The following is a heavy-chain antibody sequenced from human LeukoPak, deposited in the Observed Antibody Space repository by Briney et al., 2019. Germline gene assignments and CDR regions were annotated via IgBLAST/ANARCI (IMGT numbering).Heavy chain of an antibody. D-gene: IGHD6-6*01. V-gene: IGHV3-66*02. CDR1: GFTVSSNY. J-gene: IGHJ4*02. CDR2: IYSGGST. Sequence: PGGSLRLSCAASGFTVSSNYMSWVRQAPGKGLEWVSVIYSGGSTYYADSVKGRFTISRDNSKNTLYPQMNSLRAEDTAVYYCARDQSFQQLAQDYWGQGTLVTVSS. CDR3: ARDQSFQQLAQDY.